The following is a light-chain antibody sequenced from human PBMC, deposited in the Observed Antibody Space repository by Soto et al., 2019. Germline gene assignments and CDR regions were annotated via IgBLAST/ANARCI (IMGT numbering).Light chain of an antibody. V-gene: IGKV4-1*01. CDR2: WAS. J-gene: IGKJ1*01. CDR3: QQYDNWPWT. CDR1: QSVLYSSNSKNY. Sequence: DIVMTQSPDSLAVSLGERATINCKSSQSVLYSSNSKNYLAWYQQKPGQPPKLLIYWASTRESGVPDRFSGSGSGTDFTLTISSLQAEDVAVYYCQQYDNWPWTFGQGTKVDIK.